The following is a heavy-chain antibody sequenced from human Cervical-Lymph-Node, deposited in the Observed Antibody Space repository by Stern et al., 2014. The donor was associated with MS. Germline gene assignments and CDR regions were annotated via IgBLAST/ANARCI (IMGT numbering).Heavy chain of an antibody. J-gene: IGHJ6*02. D-gene: IGHD4-17*01. CDR2: SVPLFGKP. CDR3: ASPLTATSVPFGYYGMDV. Sequence: VQLGESGAEVKKPGSSVKVSCKASGGTFSNYATSWARQSPGPGLEWMGGSVPLFGKPNYAEKFQGRVTITADESTSTAYMDLSSLRSEDTAVYYCASPLTATSVPFGYYGMDVWGQGTTVTVS. V-gene: IGHV1-69*01. CDR1: GGTFSNYA.